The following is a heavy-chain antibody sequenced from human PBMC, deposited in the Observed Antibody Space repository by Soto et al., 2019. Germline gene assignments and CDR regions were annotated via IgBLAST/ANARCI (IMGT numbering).Heavy chain of an antibody. D-gene: IGHD3-3*01. CDR3: ARRGYYDFWSGYDYYYYGMDV. Sequence: ASVKVSCKASGYTFTGYYMHWVLQAPGQGLEWMGWINPNSGGTNYAQKFQGRVTMTRDTSISTAYMELSRLRSDDTAVYYCARRGYYDFWSGYDYYYYGMDVWGQGTTVTVSS. J-gene: IGHJ6*02. CDR2: INPNSGGT. V-gene: IGHV1-2*02. CDR1: GYTFTGYY.